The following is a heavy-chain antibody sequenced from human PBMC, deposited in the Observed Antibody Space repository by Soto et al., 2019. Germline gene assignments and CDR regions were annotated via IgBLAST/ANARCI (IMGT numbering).Heavy chain of an antibody. J-gene: IGHJ6*02. CDR2: IIPIFGTA. Sequence: SVKVSCKASGGTFSSYAISWVRQAPGQGLEWMGGIIPIFGTANYAQKFQGRVTITADESTSTAYMELSSLRSEDTAVYYCAGDYSNSYGMDVWGQGTTVTVSS. D-gene: IGHD4-4*01. CDR3: AGDYSNSYGMDV. V-gene: IGHV1-69*13. CDR1: GGTFSSYA.